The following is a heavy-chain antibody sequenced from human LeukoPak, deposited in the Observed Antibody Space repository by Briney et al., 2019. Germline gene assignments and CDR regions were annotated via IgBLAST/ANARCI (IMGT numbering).Heavy chain of an antibody. J-gene: IGHJ6*02. D-gene: IGHD5-12*01. CDR3: AKWAGYSGYDFPVMDV. V-gene: IGHV3-23*01. CDR2: ISGSGGST. CDR1: GFTFSSYA. Sequence: GGSLRLSCAASGFTFSSYAMSWVRQAPGKGLEWVSAISGSGGSTYYADSVKGRFTISRDNSKNTLYLQMNSLRAEDTAVYYCAKWAGYSGYDFPVMDVWGQGTTVTVSS.